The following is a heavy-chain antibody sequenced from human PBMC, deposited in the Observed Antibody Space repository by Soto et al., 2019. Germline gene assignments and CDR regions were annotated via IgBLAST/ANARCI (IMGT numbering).Heavy chain of an antibody. J-gene: IGHJ6*02. CDR2: INHSGST. Sequence: SETLSLTCAVYGGSFSGYYWSWIRQPPGKGLEWIGEINHSGSTNYNPSLKSRVTISVDTSKNQFSLKLSSVTAAGTAVYYCARGGMLPNYYYGMDVWGQGTTVTVSS. CDR3: ARGGMLPNYYYGMDV. CDR1: GGSFSGYY. D-gene: IGHD3-16*01. V-gene: IGHV4-34*01.